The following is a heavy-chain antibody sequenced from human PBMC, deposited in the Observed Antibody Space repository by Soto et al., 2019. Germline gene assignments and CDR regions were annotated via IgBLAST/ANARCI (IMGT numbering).Heavy chain of an antibody. V-gene: IGHV1-69*01. Sequence: SVKRAWKGSGGSYSSYAISWVRQTPGQGLEWMGGIIPIFGTANYAQKFQGRVTITADESTSTAYMELSSLRSEDTAVYYCSSRAGHYDSSGYYPFDYWGQRTLVTVSS. CDR2: IIPIFGTA. CDR1: GGSYSSYA. D-gene: IGHD3-22*01. CDR3: SSRAGHYDSSGYYPFDY. J-gene: IGHJ4*02.